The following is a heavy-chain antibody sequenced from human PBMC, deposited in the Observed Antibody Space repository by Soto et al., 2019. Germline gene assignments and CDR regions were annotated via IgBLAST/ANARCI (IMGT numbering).Heavy chain of an antibody. V-gene: IGHV1-46*01. CDR3: AREGNSYSGMDV. J-gene: IGHJ6*02. CDR2: IKLSGGST. CDR1: GYTFTSYY. Sequence: QVQLMQSGAEVMKPGASVRVSCVASGYTFTSYYMHWVRQAPGQGLEWLGVIKLSGGSTTYAQRFQGRVTVTRDTATSTVYMKLRSLRSEDTAVYHCAREGNSYSGMDVWGQGTTVTVS.